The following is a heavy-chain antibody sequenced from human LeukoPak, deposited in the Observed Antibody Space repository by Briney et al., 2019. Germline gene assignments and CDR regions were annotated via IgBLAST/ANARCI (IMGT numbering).Heavy chain of an antibody. CDR1: GFTSSSYA. CDR3: AKNGNHYDFWSGYYTALGSDY. V-gene: IGHV3-23*01. J-gene: IGHJ4*02. CDR2: ISGSGGST. D-gene: IGHD3-3*01. Sequence: GGSLRLSCAASGFTSSSYAMSWVRQAPGKGLEWVSAISGSGGSTYYADSVKGRFTISRDNSKNTLYLQMNSLRAEDTAVYYCAKNGNHYDFWSGYYTALGSDYWGQGTLVTVSS.